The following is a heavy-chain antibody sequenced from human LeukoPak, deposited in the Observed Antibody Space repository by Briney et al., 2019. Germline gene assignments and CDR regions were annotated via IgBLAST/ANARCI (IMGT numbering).Heavy chain of an antibody. Sequence: GGSLRLSCAASGFSLRDYDMNWIRQAPGKGLEWVSAVAGHNGETYYADSVKGRFTISRDNSLGTVFLLMDGLKTEDTAIYYCAQNTSTIVFWGQGTLVTVSS. D-gene: IGHD5/OR15-5a*01. CDR1: GFSLRDYD. CDR3: AQNTSTIVF. V-gene: IGHV3-23*01. J-gene: IGHJ4*02. CDR2: VAGHNGET.